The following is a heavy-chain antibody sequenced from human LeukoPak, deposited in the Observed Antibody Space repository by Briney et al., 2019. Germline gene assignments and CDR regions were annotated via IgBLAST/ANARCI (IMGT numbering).Heavy chain of an antibody. Sequence: SVKVSCKASGGTFSSYAISWVRQAPGQGLEWMGGIIPIFGTANYAQKFQGRVTITADESTSTAYMELSSLRSEDTAVYYCARGGVWLRFSFDYWGQGTLVTVSS. CDR1: GGTFSSYA. D-gene: IGHD5-12*01. CDR2: IIPIFGTA. V-gene: IGHV1-69*13. J-gene: IGHJ4*02. CDR3: ARGGVWLRFSFDY.